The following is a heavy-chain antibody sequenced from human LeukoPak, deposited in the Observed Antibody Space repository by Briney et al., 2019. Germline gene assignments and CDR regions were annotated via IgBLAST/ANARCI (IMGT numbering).Heavy chain of an antibody. J-gene: IGHJ6*03. D-gene: IGHD3-10*01. CDR2: INHSGST. V-gene: IGHV4-34*01. CDR1: GGSFSGYY. CDR3: ARLRGFGADYYYYYMDV. Sequence: SETLSLTCAVYGGSFSGYYWSWIRQPPGKGLEWIGEINHSGSTNYNPSLKSRVTISVDTSKNQFSLKLSSVTAADTAVYYCARLRGFGADYYYYYMDVWGKGTTVTVSS.